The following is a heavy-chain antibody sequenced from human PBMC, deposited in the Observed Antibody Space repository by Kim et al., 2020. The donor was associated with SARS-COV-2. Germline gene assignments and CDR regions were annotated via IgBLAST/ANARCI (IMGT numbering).Heavy chain of an antibody. CDR3: ATSAAGDYWYFDL. V-gene: IGHV4-59*13. CDR2: IHDSGST. Sequence: SETLSLTCTVSSGSISSSYWSWIRQPPGKGLEWIGYIHDSGSTNYNPSLKSRATISVDTSKKQFSLKVSSVTAADTADYYCATSAAGDYWYFDLWGRGTLVAVSS. CDR1: SGSISSSY. D-gene: IGHD4-17*01. J-gene: IGHJ2*01.